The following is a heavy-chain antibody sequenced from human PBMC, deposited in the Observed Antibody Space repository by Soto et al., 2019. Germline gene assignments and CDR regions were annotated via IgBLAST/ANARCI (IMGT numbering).Heavy chain of an antibody. D-gene: IGHD2-15*01. CDR1: GFTFGDYG. V-gene: IGHV3-49*03. J-gene: IGHJ4*02. Sequence: GGSLRLSCTTSGFTFGDYGMHWFRQAPGKGLQWVGFIRNKAYSGTTEYAASVKGRFTISRDDSKSIAYLQMNSLKTEDTAVYYCTRAPCSGGTCYPGGSFDYWGQGTLVTVSS. CDR3: TRAPCSGGTCYPGGSFDY. CDR2: IRNKAYSGTT.